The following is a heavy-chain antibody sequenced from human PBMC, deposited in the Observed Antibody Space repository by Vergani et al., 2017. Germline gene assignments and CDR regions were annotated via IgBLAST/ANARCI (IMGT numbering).Heavy chain of an antibody. J-gene: IGHJ4*02. CDR3: AREAVEMATITGVDY. Sequence: QVQLVQSGAEVKKPGASVKVSCKASGYTFTSYAISWVRQAPGQGLEWMGRIIPIFGTANYAQKFQGRVTITADESTSTAYMELSSLRSEDTAVYYCAREAVEMATITGVDYWGQGTLVTVSS. CDR2: IIPIFGTA. D-gene: IGHD5-24*01. V-gene: IGHV1-69*18. CDR1: GYTFTSYA.